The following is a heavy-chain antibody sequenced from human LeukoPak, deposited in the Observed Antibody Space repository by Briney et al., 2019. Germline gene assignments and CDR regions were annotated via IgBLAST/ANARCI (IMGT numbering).Heavy chain of an antibody. CDR3: ARGKYCSGGSCSDY. CDR1: GGSFSGYY. Sequence: SETLSLTCAVYGGSFSGYYWSWIRQPPGKGLEWIGEINHSGSTNYNPSLKSRVTILVDTSKNQFSLKLSSVTAADTAVYYCARGKYCSGGSCSDYWGQGTLATVSS. CDR2: INHSGST. J-gene: IGHJ4*02. D-gene: IGHD2-15*01. V-gene: IGHV4-34*01.